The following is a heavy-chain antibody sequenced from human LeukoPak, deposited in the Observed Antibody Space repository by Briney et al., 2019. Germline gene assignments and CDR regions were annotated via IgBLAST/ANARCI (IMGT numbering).Heavy chain of an antibody. CDR2: IVVGSGNT. V-gene: IGHV1-58*01. D-gene: IGHD4/OR15-4a*01. J-gene: IGHJ5*01. Sequence: SVKVSCKASGSTFFSFAVQWVRQTRGQRPEWIGWIVVGSGNTKYAQKFQERVTITRDMSTNTAYMELSGLRSEDAAMYYCATSKNANYYSRGQGTLVTVSS. CDR1: GSTFFSFA. CDR3: ATSKNANYYS.